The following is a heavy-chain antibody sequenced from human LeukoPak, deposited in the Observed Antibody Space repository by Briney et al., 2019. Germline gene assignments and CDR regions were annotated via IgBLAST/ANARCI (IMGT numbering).Heavy chain of an antibody. V-gene: IGHV4-59*08. CDR2: IYYSGST. Sequence: SETLSLTCTVSGGSISSYYWSWIRQPPGKGLEWIGYIYYSGSTNYNPSLKSRVTISVDTSKNQFSLKLSSVTAADTAVYYCARHERVTMVRGVYHHGMDVWGQGTTVTVSS. D-gene: IGHD3-10*01. J-gene: IGHJ6*02. CDR1: GGSISSYY. CDR3: ARHERVTMVRGVYHHGMDV.